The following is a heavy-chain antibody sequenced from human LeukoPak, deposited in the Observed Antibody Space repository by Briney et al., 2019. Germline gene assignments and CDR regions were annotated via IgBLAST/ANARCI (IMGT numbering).Heavy chain of an antibody. Sequence: PGGSLRLSCAASGFTFSSYWMSWVRQAPGKGLEWVANIKQDGSEKYYVDSVKGRLTISRDNAKNSLYLQMNSLRAEDTAVYYCARIPLLTDIVATIIYYFDYWGQGTLVTVSS. J-gene: IGHJ4*02. CDR3: ARIPLLTDIVATIIYYFDY. D-gene: IGHD5-12*01. CDR2: IKQDGSEK. V-gene: IGHV3-7*01. CDR1: GFTFSSYW.